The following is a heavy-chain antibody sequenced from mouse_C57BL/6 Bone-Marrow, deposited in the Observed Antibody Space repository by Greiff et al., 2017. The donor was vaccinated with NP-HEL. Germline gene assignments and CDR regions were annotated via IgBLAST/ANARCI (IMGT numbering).Heavy chain of an antibody. V-gene: IGHV1-81*01. CDR2: IYPRSGNT. D-gene: IGHD1-1*01. CDR3: ARSPYYDGSSYKDYAMDD. CDR1: GYTFTSYG. J-gene: IGHJ4*01. Sequence: QVQLQQSGAELARPGASVKLSCKASGYTFTSYGISWVKQRTGQGLEWIGEIYPRSGNTYYNEKFKGQATLTADKSSSTAYMELRSLTSEDSAVYFCARSPYYDGSSYKDYAMDDWGQGTSVTVAS.